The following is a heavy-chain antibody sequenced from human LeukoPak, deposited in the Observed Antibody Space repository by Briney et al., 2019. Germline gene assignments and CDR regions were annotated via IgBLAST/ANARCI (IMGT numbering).Heavy chain of an antibody. CDR1: GGSISIYH. V-gene: IGHV4-4*07. J-gene: IGHJ4*02. Sequence: KPSETLSLTCTVSGGSISIYHWIWIRQPAGKGLEWIGRIYSSRNTIYNPSLKSRVTMSVDTSTNQLSLKLSSVTAADTAVYYCARGSFDYYGSGSYFTLSAYWGQGTLVTVSS. D-gene: IGHD3-10*01. CDR3: ARGSFDYYGSGSYFTLSAY. CDR2: IYSSRNT.